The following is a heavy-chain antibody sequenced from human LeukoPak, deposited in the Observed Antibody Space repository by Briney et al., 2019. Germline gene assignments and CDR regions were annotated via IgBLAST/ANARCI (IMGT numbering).Heavy chain of an antibody. CDR2: ISSSSSYI. CDR1: GFTFSSYS. CDR3: ASVEGELLNYFDY. D-gene: IGHD1-26*01. Sequence: GGSLRLSCAASGFTFSSYSMNWVRQAPGKGLEWVSSISSSSSYIYYADSVKGRFTISRDNARNSLYLQMNSLRAEDTAVYYCASVEGELLNYFDYCGQGTLVTVSS. V-gene: IGHV3-21*01. J-gene: IGHJ4*02.